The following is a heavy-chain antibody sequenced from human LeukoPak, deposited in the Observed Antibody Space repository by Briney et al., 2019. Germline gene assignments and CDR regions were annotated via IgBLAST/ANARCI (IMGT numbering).Heavy chain of an antibody. J-gene: IGHJ4*02. CDR1: GGSIGSYY. Sequence: SETLSLTCTVSGGSIGSYYWSWIRQPPGKGLEWIGYIYYSGSTNYNPSLKSRVTISVDTSKNQFSLKLSSVTAADTAVYYCARVRPDYYGSGIVFGYWGQGTLVTVSS. D-gene: IGHD3-10*01. CDR2: IYYSGST. V-gene: IGHV4-59*12. CDR3: ARVRPDYYGSGIVFGY.